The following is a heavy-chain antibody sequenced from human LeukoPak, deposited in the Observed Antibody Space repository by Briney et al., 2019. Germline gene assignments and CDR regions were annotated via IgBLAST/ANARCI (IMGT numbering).Heavy chain of an antibody. D-gene: IGHD2-2*01. Sequence: PGGSLRLSCAASGFTFSDYYMSWIRQAPGEGLEWVSYISRSGSTIYYADSVKGRFTISRDNAKNSLYLQMNSLRAEDTAVYYCARDYCSSTSCLAPLYYYYGMDVWGQGTTVTVSS. CDR3: ARDYCSSTSCLAPLYYYYGMDV. J-gene: IGHJ6*02. V-gene: IGHV3-11*01. CDR1: GFTFSDYY. CDR2: ISRSGSTI.